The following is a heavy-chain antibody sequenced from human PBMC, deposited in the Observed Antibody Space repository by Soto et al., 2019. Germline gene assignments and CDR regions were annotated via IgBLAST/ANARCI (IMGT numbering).Heavy chain of an antibody. CDR3: AREISSIAATNWFDP. D-gene: IGHD6-6*01. CDR1: GYTFTSYG. Sequence: ASVKVSCKASGYTFTSYGISWVRQAPGQGLEWMGWINPNSGGTNYAQKFQGWVTMTRDTSISTAYMELSRLRSDDTAVYYCAREISSIAATNWFDPWGQGTLVTVSS. V-gene: IGHV1-2*04. CDR2: INPNSGGT. J-gene: IGHJ5*02.